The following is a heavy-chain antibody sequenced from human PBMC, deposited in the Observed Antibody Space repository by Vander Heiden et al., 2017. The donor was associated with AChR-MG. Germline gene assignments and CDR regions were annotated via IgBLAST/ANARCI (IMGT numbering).Heavy chain of an antibody. CDR1: GDSIHRTTYY. V-gene: IGHV4-39*01. J-gene: IGHJ3*02. Sequence: QVHLNESGPGLVKPPEPLSLPCALSGDSIHRTTYYWGWTRQPPGQALECSGLTYFTGSTFYNPSLMSRVTMSVDTSKNQFSLKVNSVTAADTAVYYCARRSDTTAFDIWGQGTMVTVSS. CDR3: ARRSDTTAFDI. CDR2: TYFTGST. D-gene: IGHD1-1*01.